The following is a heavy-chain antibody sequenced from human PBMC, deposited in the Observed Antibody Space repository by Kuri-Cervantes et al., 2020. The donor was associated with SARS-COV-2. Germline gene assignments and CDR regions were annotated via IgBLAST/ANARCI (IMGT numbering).Heavy chain of an antibody. CDR3: ARDDATIS. CDR2: ISGSGGST. D-gene: IGHD5-12*01. V-gene: IGHV3-23*01. CDR1: GFTFSSYA. J-gene: IGHJ4*02. Sequence: GESLKISCAASGFTFSSYAVSWVRQAPGKGLEWVSAISGSGGSTYYADSVKGRFTISRDNSKNTLYLQMNSLRAEDTAVYYCARDDATISWGQGTLVTVSS.